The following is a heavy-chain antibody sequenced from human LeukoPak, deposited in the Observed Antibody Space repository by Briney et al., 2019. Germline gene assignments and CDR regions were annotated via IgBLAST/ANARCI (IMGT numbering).Heavy chain of an antibody. CDR2: ISWNSGSI. CDR3: AKDRTSTVTTWDYYYYYGMDV. Sequence: GGSLRLSCAASGFTFDDYAMHWVRQAPGKGLEWVSGISWNSGSIGYADSVKGRFTISRDNAKNSLYLQMNSLRAEDTALYYCAKDRTSTVTTWDYYYYYGMDVWGQGTTVTVSS. D-gene: IGHD4-17*01. V-gene: IGHV3-9*01. J-gene: IGHJ6*02. CDR1: GFTFDDYA.